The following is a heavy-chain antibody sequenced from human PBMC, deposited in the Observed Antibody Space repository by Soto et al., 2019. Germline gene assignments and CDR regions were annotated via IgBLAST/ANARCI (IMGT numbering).Heavy chain of an antibody. V-gene: IGHV1-69*13. CDR2: IIPIFGTA. Sequence: SVKVSCKASGGTFSSYAISWVRQAPGQGLEWMGGIIPIFGTANYAQKFQGRVTITADESTSTAYMELSSLRSEDTAMYYCARERITYYYDSSGPRWFDPWGQGTLVTVSS. CDR1: GGTFSSYA. J-gene: IGHJ5*02. CDR3: ARERITYYYDSSGPRWFDP. D-gene: IGHD3-22*01.